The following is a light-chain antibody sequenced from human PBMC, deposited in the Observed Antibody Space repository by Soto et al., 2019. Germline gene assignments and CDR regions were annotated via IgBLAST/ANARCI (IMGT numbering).Light chain of an antibody. CDR1: QSINTF. Sequence: DIQMTQSPSSLSASVGDKITINCRASQSINTFLSWYQQKPGKAPKLLIHSASSFQGGVPSRFSGSGTVTDFTLTISSLQPEDSATYYCQQSHSLPITFGQGTRLEIK. CDR2: SAS. J-gene: IGKJ5*01. V-gene: IGKV1-39*01. CDR3: QQSHSLPIT.